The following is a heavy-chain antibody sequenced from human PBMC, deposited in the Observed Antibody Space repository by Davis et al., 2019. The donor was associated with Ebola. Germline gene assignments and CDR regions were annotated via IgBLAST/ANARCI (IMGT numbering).Heavy chain of an antibody. Sequence: PGGSLRLSCTVSGGSISSYYWSWIRQPPGKGLEWIGYIYYSGSTNYNPSLKSRVTISVDTSKNQFSLKLSSVTAADTAVYYCAALGAAAGAFDIWGQGTMVTVSS. CDR3: AALGAAAGAFDI. V-gene: IGHV4-59*01. CDR1: GGSISSYY. J-gene: IGHJ3*02. D-gene: IGHD6-13*01. CDR2: IYYSGST.